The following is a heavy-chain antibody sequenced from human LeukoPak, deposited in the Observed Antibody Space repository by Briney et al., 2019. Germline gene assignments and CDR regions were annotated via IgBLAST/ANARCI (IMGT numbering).Heavy chain of an antibody. CDR2: MVVGSGNT. J-gene: IGHJ6*03. Sequence: SVKVSCKASGFTFTSSAVQWVRQARGQRLEWIGWMVVGSGNTNYAQKFQERVTITRDMSTSTAYMELSSLRSEDTAVYYCAARKPGSSWYRMSYMDVWGKGTTVTVSS. D-gene: IGHD6-13*01. V-gene: IGHV1-58*01. CDR1: GFTFTSSA. CDR3: AARKPGSSWYRMSYMDV.